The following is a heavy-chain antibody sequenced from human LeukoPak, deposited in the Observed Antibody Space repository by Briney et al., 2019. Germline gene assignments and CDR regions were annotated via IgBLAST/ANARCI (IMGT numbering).Heavy chain of an antibody. D-gene: IGHD3-22*01. J-gene: IGHJ4*02. CDR1: GFTVSSNY. V-gene: IGHV3-21*01. CDR2: FGTRSTSI. CDR3: AREVSEGFDF. Sequence: PGGSLRLSCAASGFTVSSNYMSWVRQAPGKGLEWVSSFGTRSTSIYHAGSVKGRFAISRDNAKNSLYLQMNSLRAEDTAVYYCAREVSEGFDFWGQGTLVTVSS.